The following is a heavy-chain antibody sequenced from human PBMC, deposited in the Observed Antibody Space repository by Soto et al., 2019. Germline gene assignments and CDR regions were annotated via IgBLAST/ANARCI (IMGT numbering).Heavy chain of an antibody. CDR1: GGSFSGYY. CDR2: INHSGSP. D-gene: IGHD1-1*01. V-gene: IGHV4-34*01. CDR3: APAHWSHPYFDP. Sequence: SETLSLTCAVYGGSFSGYYWSWLRQPPGKGLEWIGEINHSGSPNYNPSLKSRVTISVDTSKNQFSLKMTSVTAADTAVYYCAPAHWSHPYFDPWSQGTLVTVSS. J-gene: IGHJ5*02.